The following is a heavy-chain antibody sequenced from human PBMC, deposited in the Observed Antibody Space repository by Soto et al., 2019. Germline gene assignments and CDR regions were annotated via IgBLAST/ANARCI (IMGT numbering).Heavy chain of an antibody. D-gene: IGHD1-1*01. V-gene: IGHV3-23*01. J-gene: IGHJ3*01. CDR3: GRVVRNDRPALDA. CDR1: GFTFSIYV. CDR2: VSGSAGST. Sequence: EVQLLESGGGLVQPGGSLRLSCAASGFTFSIYVMTWVRQAPGKGLEWVSAVSGSAGSTYYADSVKGRFSISRDNSKNSLYPQATTPKATAAAAYSLGRVVRNDRPALDAWCQGTMVTVSS.